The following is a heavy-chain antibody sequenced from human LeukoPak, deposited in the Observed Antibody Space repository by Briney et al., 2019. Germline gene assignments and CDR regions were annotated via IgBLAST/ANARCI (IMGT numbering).Heavy chain of an antibody. D-gene: IGHD2-15*01. CDR1: GFTFSSYV. J-gene: IGHJ3*02. Sequence: PGGSLRLSCAVSGFTFSSYVMTWVRQVPGKGLEWVSGISGSGGRTYYADSVKGRFTISRDNSKNTVYLQVNSLRAEDTAVYYCARRDRYCSGGSCYGGMMDDAFDIWGQGTMVTVSS. V-gene: IGHV3-23*01. CDR2: ISGSGGRT. CDR3: ARRDRYCSGGSCYGGMMDDAFDI.